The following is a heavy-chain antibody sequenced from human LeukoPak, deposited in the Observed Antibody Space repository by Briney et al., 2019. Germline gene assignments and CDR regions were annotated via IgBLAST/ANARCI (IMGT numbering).Heavy chain of an antibody. D-gene: IGHD6-13*01. CDR1: GYTFTSYA. CDR3: ARFYSSSWDAFDY. V-gene: IGHV1-3*01. CDR2: INAGNGNT. J-gene: IGHJ4*02. Sequence: ASVKVSCKASGYTFTSYAMHWVRQAPGQRLEWMGWINAGNGNTKYSQKFQGRVTITRDTSAGTAYMELSSLRSEDTAVYYCARFYSSSWDAFDYWGQGTLVTVSS.